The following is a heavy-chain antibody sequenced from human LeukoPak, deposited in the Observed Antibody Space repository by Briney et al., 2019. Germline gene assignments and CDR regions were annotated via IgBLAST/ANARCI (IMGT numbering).Heavy chain of an antibody. CDR2: IYYSVST. Sequence: PSETLSLTCTVSGGSISTYYWSWIRQSPGKGLEWIGYIYYSVSTNYNPSLKSRGTISVDTSKNQFSLKLSSVTAADTAVYYCGGDFYNHDAFDIWGKGTMVTVSS. CDR1: GGSISTYY. CDR3: GGDFYNHDAFDI. J-gene: IGHJ3*02. V-gene: IGHV4-59*01. D-gene: IGHD5-24*01.